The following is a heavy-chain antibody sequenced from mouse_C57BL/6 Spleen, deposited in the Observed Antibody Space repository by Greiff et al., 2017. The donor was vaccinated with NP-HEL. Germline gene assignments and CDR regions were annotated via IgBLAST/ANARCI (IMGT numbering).Heavy chain of an antibody. D-gene: IGHD1-1*01. J-gene: IGHJ2*01. Sequence: VQLQQSGAELVKAGASVKMSCKASGYTFTSYWMHWVKQRLGQGLEWFAETNPTNGRTYYNEEFKSKATLTVDKSSSTAYMLLSGPTSEDSAVYYWERTKKKVATYIDYWGQGTTLTVSS. CDR2: TNPTNGRT. V-gene: IGHV1S81*02. CDR3: ERTKKKVATYIDY. CDR1: GYTFTSYW.